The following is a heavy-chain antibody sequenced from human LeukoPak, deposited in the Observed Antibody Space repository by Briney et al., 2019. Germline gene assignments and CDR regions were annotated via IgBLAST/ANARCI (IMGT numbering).Heavy chain of an antibody. J-gene: IGHJ4*02. CDR2: IIPIFGTA. Sequence: GASVKVSCKASGGTFSSYAISWVRQAPGQGLEWMGGIIPIFGTANYAQKFQGRVTITADESTSTAYMELSSLRSEDTDVYYCARGGYSYEFAYWGQGTLVTVSS. CDR3: ARGGYSYEFAY. CDR1: GGTFSSYA. D-gene: IGHD5-18*01. V-gene: IGHV1-69*13.